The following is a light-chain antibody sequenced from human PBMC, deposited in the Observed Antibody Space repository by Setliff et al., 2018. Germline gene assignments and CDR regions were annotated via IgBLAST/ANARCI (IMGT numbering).Light chain of an antibody. V-gene: IGKV4-1*01. J-gene: IGKJ1*01. Sequence: DIVMTQSPDSLAVSLGEKATIDCKSSQSLFYSPTNKNYLAWYQQKPGQPPKLVINWASTRESGVPERFSGSGSGTDFTLTISSLQAEDVAVYYCQQSYTSPTFGQGTKVDIK. CDR2: WAS. CDR1: QSLFYSPTNKNY. CDR3: QQSYTSPT.